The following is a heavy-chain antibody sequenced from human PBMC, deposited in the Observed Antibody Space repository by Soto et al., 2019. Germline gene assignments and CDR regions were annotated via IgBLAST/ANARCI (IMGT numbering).Heavy chain of an antibody. V-gene: IGHV3-30*01. CDR3: ARTFLEALGSFDY. CDR1: GFTFRTYD. D-gene: IGHD6-6*01. CDR2: ISYDGTNK. Sequence: GGSLRLSCAASGFTFRTYDMHWVRQAPGKGLEWVAVISYDGTNKYYAGSVRGRFTISRDNSENTVFLQMNSLRAEDTAMYYCARTFLEALGSFDYWGKAT. J-gene: IGHJ4*02.